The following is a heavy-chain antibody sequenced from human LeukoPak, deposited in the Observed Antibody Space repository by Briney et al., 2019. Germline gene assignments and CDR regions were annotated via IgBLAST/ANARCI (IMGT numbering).Heavy chain of an antibody. CDR2: IYYSGST. Sequence: SETLSLTCTVSGGSLSSYYWSWVRQPPGKGLEWIGYIYYSGSTNYNPSLTSRVTISVDTSKNQSSLKLSSVTAADTAVYYCARVVDTAMAFDYWGQGTLVTVSS. D-gene: IGHD5-18*01. V-gene: IGHV4-59*01. CDR3: ARVVDTAMAFDY. J-gene: IGHJ4*02. CDR1: GGSLSSYY.